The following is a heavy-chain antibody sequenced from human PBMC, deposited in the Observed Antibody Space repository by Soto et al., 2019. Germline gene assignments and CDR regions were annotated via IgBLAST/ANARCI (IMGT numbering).Heavy chain of an antibody. CDR3: TTAYCGGDCYNDAFDI. V-gene: IGHV3-15*01. D-gene: IGHD2-21*01. J-gene: IGHJ3*02. CDR2: IKSKTDGGTT. CDR1: GFTFSNAW. Sequence: SLRLSCAASGFTFSNAWMSWVRQAPGKGLEWVGRIKSKTDGGTTDYAAPVKGRFTISRDDSKNTLYLQMNSLKTEDTAVYYCTTAYCGGDCYNDAFDIWGQGTMVTVSS.